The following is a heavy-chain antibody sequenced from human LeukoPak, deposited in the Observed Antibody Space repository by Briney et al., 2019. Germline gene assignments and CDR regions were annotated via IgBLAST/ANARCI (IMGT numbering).Heavy chain of an antibody. CDR1: GFTFSSYA. CDR3: AKDIYQMTTVTFDY. Sequence: QTGGSLRLSCAASGFTFSSYAMSWVRQAPGKGLEWVSAISGSGGSTYYADSVKGRFTISRDNSKNTLYLQMNNLRAEDTAVYYCAKDIYQMTTVTFDYWGQGTLVTVSS. V-gene: IGHV3-23*01. CDR2: ISGSGGST. D-gene: IGHD4-17*01. J-gene: IGHJ4*02.